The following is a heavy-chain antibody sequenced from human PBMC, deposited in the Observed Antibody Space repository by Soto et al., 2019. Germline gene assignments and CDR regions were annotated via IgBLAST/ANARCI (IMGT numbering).Heavy chain of an antibody. CDR3: AGHVGNRPPGS. CDR1: GGSISSSNYH. Sequence: QLQLQESGPGLVKPSETLSLTCTVSGGSISSSNYHWGWIRQPPGKGLEWIGSMYYSGSAYYNPSPQSRVTQAVEKSKNQFSLKLTSGPAADTAGYHCAGHVGNRPPGSWGQGTLVTVSS. J-gene: IGHJ4*02. CDR2: MYYSGSA. V-gene: IGHV4-39*01. D-gene: IGHD1-26*01.